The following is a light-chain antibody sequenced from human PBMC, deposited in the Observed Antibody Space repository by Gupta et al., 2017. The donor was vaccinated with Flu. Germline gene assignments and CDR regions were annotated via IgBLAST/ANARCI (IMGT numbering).Light chain of an antibody. V-gene: IGLV1-47*01. Sequence: QSVLTQPPSASGTPGQRVTISCSGSSSNIGSNYVYWYQQLPGTAPKLLIYRNNQRPSGVPDRFSGSKSGTSASLAISGLRSEDEADYYCAAWDDSPRGLFGGGTKLTVL. CDR1: SSNIGSNY. CDR2: RNN. CDR3: AAWDDSPRGL. J-gene: IGLJ2*01.